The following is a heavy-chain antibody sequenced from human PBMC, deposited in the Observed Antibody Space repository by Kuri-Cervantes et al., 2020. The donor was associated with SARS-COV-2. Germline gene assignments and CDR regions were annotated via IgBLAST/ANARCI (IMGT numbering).Heavy chain of an antibody. J-gene: IGHJ4*02. CDR2: IRYGGSSQ. CDR1: GFTFSSYG. V-gene: IGHV3-30*02. CDR3: AKERGRQLLGLDY. Sequence: GGSLRLSCAASGFTFSSYGMHWVRQAPGKGLEWVAFIRYGGSSQYYADSVKGRFTTSRDNSKSTLYLQMNSLRAEDTAVYYCAKERGRQLLGLDYWGQGTLVTVSS. D-gene: IGHD6-19*01.